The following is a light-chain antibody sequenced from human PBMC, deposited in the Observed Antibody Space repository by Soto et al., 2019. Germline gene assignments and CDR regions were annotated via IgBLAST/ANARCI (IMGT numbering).Light chain of an antibody. Sequence: DIGLTQSTASLSASRGERVTITCQASQDIGNSLNWYQQIPPKAPKLLIFGASNLEVGVPSRFRGVGCATDFASTISNLQPEDVATYYCQQYDYLPPWTFGQGTKVDIK. J-gene: IGKJ1*01. CDR3: QQYDYLPPWT. CDR2: GAS. V-gene: IGKV1-33*01. CDR1: QDIGNS.